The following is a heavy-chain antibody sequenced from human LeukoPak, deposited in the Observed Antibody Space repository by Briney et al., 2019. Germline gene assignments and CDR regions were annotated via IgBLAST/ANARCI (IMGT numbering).Heavy chain of an antibody. CDR3: ARDDPPKAYGMDV. CDR1: GFTFSNYN. Sequence: PGGSLRLSCAASGFTFSNYNMNWVRQAPGKGLEWVSSISSSGSHIYYADSVKGRFTISRDNAKNSLYLQVNSLRADDTAVYYCARDDPPKAYGMDVWGQGTTVTVSS. CDR2: ISSSGSHI. J-gene: IGHJ6*02. V-gene: IGHV3-21*01.